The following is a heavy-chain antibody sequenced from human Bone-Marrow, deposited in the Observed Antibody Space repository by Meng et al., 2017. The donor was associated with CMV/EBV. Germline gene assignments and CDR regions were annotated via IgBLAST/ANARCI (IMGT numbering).Heavy chain of an antibody. CDR3: AHSAYYDFWSGYYKNWFDP. D-gene: IGHD3-3*01. V-gene: IGHV2-5*01. CDR1: GFSLSTSGVG. CDR2: IYWNDDK. J-gene: IGHJ5*02. Sequence: SGPTLVKPTQTLTLTCTFSGFSLSTSGVGVGWIRQPPGKALEWLALIYWNDDKRYSPSLKSRLTITKDTSKNQVVLTMTNMDPVDTATYYCAHSAYYDFWSGYYKNWFDPWGQRTLVTVSS.